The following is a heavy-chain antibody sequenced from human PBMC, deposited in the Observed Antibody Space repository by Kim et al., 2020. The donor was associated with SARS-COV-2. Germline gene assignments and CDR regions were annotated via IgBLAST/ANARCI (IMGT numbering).Heavy chain of an antibody. Sequence: GGSLRLSCAASGFTFSSYGMHWVRHAPGKGLEWVAVIWYDGSNKYYADSVKGRFTISRDNSKNTLYLQMNSLRAEDTAVYYCASDRTYTMYSSSSLDYWGQGTLVTVSS. D-gene: IGHD6-6*01. V-gene: IGHV3-33*01. J-gene: IGHJ4*02. CDR1: GFTFSSYG. CDR2: IWYDGSNK. CDR3: ASDRTYTMYSSSSLDY.